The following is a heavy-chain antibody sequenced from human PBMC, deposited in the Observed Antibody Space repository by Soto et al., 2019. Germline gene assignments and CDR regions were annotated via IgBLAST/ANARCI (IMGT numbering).Heavy chain of an antibody. D-gene: IGHD2-15*01. V-gene: IGHV1-18*01. CDR1: AYTFTNYA. CDR3: ATGLLGYCSGGSCCADS. CDR2: ISGDNGNT. Sequence: QVQLVQSGAEVKKPGASVRVSCQTSAYTFTNYAVSWVRQAPGQGLEWMGWISGDNGNTIYAQKFQGRVTMTTETSTRKAYMELRSLRSDDTAVYYCATGLLGYCSGGSCCADSWGQGTLVTVS. J-gene: IGHJ4*02.